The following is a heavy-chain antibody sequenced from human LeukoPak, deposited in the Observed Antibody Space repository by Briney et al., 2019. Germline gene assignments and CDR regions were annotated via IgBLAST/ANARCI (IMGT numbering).Heavy chain of an antibody. Sequence: SETLSLTCAVYGGSFSGYYWSWIRQPPGKGLEWIGEINHSGSTNYNPSLKNRVTISVDTSKNQFSLKLSSVTAADTAVYYCARKLYSSGWYSDYWGQGTLVTVSS. V-gene: IGHV4-34*01. CDR2: INHSGST. CDR1: GGSFSGYY. J-gene: IGHJ4*02. CDR3: ARKLYSSGWYSDY. D-gene: IGHD6-19*01.